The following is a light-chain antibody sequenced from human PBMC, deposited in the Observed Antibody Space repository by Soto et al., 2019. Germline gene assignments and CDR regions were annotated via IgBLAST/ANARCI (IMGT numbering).Light chain of an antibody. CDR2: EVS. CDR1: SSDIDNYDF. J-gene: IGLJ2*01. CDR3: SSYTTNTSFIL. Sequence: QSALTQPASVSGSPGQSITISCTGTSSDIDNYDFVSWYQQVPGTAPKAMVYEVSSRPSGVSNRFSGSKSGNTASLTISGLQDEDEGCYYCSSYTTNTSFILFGGGTKLTVL. V-gene: IGLV2-14*01.